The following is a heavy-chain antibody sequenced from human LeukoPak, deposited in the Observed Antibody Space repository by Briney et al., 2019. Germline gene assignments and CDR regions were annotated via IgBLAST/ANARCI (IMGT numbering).Heavy chain of an antibody. D-gene: IGHD2-2*01. CDR1: GGSISSYY. CDR2: IYYSGST. Sequence: PSETLSLTCSVSGGSISSYYWSWIRQPPGKGLESIGYIYYSGSTNYNPSLKSRVTISVDTSKDQFSLNLTSVTAADTAVYYCARLKCISTTCPSRYVMDVWGQGTTVTVSS. J-gene: IGHJ6*02. CDR3: ARLKCISTTCPSRYVMDV. V-gene: IGHV4-59*01.